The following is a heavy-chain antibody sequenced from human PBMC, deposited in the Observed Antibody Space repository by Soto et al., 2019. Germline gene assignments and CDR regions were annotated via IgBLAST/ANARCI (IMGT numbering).Heavy chain of an antibody. CDR3: ARGVGVTPFDY. Sequence: GGSLRLSCAASGFTFSSYEMNWVRQAPEKGLEWVSYISSSGSTISYADSVKGRFTISRDNAKNSLYLQMNSLRAEDTAVYYCARGVGVTPFDYWGQGTLVTVSS. J-gene: IGHJ4*02. CDR2: ISSSGSTI. CDR1: GFTFSSYE. V-gene: IGHV3-48*03. D-gene: IGHD4-4*01.